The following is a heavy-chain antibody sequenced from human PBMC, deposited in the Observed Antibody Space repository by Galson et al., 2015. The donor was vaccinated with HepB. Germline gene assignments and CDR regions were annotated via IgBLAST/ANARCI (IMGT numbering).Heavy chain of an antibody. V-gene: IGHV1-2*06. J-gene: IGHJ6*03. CDR3: ARERYYYDSSGYYHPGYYYYYYMDV. Sequence: SVKVSCKASGYTFTGYYMHWVRQTPGQGLEWMGRINPNSGGTNYAQKFQGRVTMTRDTSISTAYMELSRLRSDDTAVYYCARERYYYDSSGYYHPGYYYYYYMDVWGQGTTVTVSS. CDR2: INPNSGGT. CDR1: GYTFTGYY. D-gene: IGHD3-22*01.